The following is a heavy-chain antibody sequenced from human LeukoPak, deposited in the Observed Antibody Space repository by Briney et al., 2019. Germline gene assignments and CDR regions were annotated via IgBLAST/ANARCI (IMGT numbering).Heavy chain of an antibody. J-gene: IGHJ3*02. CDR2: ISYSGNT. V-gene: IGHV4-59*01. CDR1: GASITSYF. Sequence: PSKTLSLTCTVSGASITSYFWTWIRQPPGKGLDWIAYISYSGNTNYNPSLKSRVTISIDTSKNQFSLKLTSATAADTAMYYCARADYGDHGTTFDIWGQGTMVTVSS. D-gene: IGHD4-17*01. CDR3: ARADYGDHGTTFDI.